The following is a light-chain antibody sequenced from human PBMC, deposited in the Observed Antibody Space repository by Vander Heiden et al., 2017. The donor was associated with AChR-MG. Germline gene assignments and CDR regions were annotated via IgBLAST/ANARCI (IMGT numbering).Light chain of an antibody. Sequence: DIVMTQSPHSLAVSLGERATINCKSSQSLIYTSNSQNYLAWYQQRAGQPPKLLIYWASNRASGVPDRFSGSGSGTDFTLTISSLQAADVAVYFCQQYLSTPFFGPGTKVSLK. CDR2: WAS. CDR3: QQYLSTPF. V-gene: IGKV4-1*01. J-gene: IGKJ3*01. CDR1: QSLIYTSNSQNY.